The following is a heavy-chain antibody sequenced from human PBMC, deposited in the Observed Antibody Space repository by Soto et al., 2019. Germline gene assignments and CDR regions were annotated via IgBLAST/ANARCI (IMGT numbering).Heavy chain of an antibody. CDR1: GFTFSSYS. J-gene: IGHJ6*03. V-gene: IGHV3-21*01. D-gene: IGHD2-8*01. CDR2: ISSSSSYI. CDR3: ARDHANGVRHIYYYYYMDV. Sequence: PGGSLRLSCAASGFTFSSYSMNWVRQAPGKGLEWVSSISSSSSYIYYADSVKGRFTISRDNAKNSLYLQMNSLRAEDTAVYYCARDHANGVRHIYYYYYMDVWGKGNTVTVSS.